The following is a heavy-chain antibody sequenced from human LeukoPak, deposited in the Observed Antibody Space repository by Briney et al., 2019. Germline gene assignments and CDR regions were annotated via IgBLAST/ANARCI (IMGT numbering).Heavy chain of an antibody. CDR3: ARADIVVVPAASEGVDP. D-gene: IGHD2-2*01. Sequence: GGSLRLSCAASGFTFSDYYTSWIRQAPGKGLEWVSYISSSGSTIYYADSVKGRFTISRDNAKNSLYLQMNSLRVEDTAVYYCARADIVVVPAASEGVDPWGQGTLVTVSS. CDR2: ISSSGSTI. J-gene: IGHJ5*02. V-gene: IGHV3-11*04. CDR1: GFTFSDYY.